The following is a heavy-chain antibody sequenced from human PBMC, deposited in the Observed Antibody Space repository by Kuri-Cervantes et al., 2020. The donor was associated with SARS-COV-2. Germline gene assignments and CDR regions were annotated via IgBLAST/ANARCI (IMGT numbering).Heavy chain of an antibody. J-gene: IGHJ5*02. CDR3: ARAPHLLRFLEWLPSRLYWFDP. CDR2: IYPGDSDT. D-gene: IGHD3-3*01. CDR1: GYSFTSYW. Sequence: KVSCKGSGYSFTSYWIGWVRQMPGKGLEWMGIIYPGDSDTRYSPSFQGQVTISADKSISTAYLQWSSLKASDTAMYYCARAPHLLRFLEWLPSRLYWFDPWGQGTLVTFSS. V-gene: IGHV5-51*01.